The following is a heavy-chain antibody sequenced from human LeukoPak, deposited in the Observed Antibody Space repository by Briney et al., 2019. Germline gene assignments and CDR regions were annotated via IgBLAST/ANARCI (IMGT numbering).Heavy chain of an antibody. D-gene: IGHD3-22*01. CDR1: GGSISSYY. CDR2: IYYSGST. J-gene: IGHJ4*02. V-gene: IGHV4-59*01. CDR3: ARGLIYDSSGYYLAY. Sequence: SEILSLTCTVSGGSISSYYWSWIRQPPGKGLEWIGYIYYSGSTNYNPSLKSRVTISVDTSKTQFSLKLSSVTAADTAVYYCARGLIYDSSGYYLAYWGQGTLVTVSS.